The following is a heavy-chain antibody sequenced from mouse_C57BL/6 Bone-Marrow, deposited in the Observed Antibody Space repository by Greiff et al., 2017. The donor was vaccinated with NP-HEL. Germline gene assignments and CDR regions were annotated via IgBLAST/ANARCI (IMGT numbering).Heavy chain of an antibody. D-gene: IGHD2-5*01. J-gene: IGHJ1*03. CDR3: ARQAYRNYMWWYFDV. V-gene: IGHV5-12*01. Sequence: EVMLVESGGGLVQPGGSLKLSCAASGFTFSDYYMYWVRQTPEKRLEWVAYISNGGGSTYYPDTVKGRFTISRDNAKNTLYLQMSRLKSEDTARYYCARQAYRNYMWWYFDVWGTGTTVTVSS. CDR2: ISNGGGST. CDR1: GFTFSDYY.